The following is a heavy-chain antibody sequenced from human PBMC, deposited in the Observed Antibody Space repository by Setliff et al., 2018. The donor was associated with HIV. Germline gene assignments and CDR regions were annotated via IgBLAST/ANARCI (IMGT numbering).Heavy chain of an antibody. CDR2: IYHGGYT. Sequence: PSETLSLTCAVSGGSISTNYWWSWVRQPPGTGLEWTGEIYHGGYTNYNPSLKSRATISVDKSNNHFSLKLTSVTAADTAVYYCASEGEILVGATAAYFDNWGQGTLVTVSS. CDR1: GGSISTNYW. CDR3: ASEGEILVGATAAYFDN. V-gene: IGHV4-4*02. D-gene: IGHD1-26*01. J-gene: IGHJ4*02.